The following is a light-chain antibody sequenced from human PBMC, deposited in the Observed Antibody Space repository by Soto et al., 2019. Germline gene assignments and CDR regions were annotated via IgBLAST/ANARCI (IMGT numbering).Light chain of an antibody. J-gene: IGLJ1*01. CDR3: SSYTSSSTPYV. Sequence: QSVLTQPASVSGSPGQSITISCTGTSSDVGGYNYVSWYQHHPGKAPKLMIYEVSNRPSGVSNRFSGSKSGSTASLTISGLQAEDEADYYCSSYTSSSTPYVFGTGTKVTVL. CDR1: SSDVGGYNY. V-gene: IGLV2-14*01. CDR2: EVS.